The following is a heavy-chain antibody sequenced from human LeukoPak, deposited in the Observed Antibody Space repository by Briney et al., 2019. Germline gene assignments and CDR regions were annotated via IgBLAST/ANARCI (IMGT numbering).Heavy chain of an antibody. Sequence: GGSLRLSCVASGFTFNTCSMNWVRQAPGKGLEWISYINSSSSTIYYADSVKGRFTVSRDNAKNSLYLQMNSLRAEDTAVYYCASPVLLIRGVSVDYWGQGTLVTVSS. D-gene: IGHD3-10*01. CDR3: ASPVLLIRGVSVDY. V-gene: IGHV3-48*04. CDR2: INSSSSTI. CDR1: GFTFNTCS. J-gene: IGHJ4*02.